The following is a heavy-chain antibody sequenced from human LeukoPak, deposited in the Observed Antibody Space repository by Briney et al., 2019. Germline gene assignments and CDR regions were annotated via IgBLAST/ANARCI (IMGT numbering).Heavy chain of an antibody. CDR3: ARYTGIAAAGDY. CDR2: MNPNSGNT. CDR1: GYTFTSYD. Sequence: ASVKVSCKASGYTFTSYDINWVRQATGQGLEWMGWMNPNSGNTGYAQKFQGRVTITRNTSISTAYMALSSLRSEDTAVYYCARYTGIAAAGDYWGQGTLVTVSS. J-gene: IGHJ4*02. V-gene: IGHV1-8*03. D-gene: IGHD6-13*01.